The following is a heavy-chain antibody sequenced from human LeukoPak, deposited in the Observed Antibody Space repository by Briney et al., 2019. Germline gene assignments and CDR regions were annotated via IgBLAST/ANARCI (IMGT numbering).Heavy chain of an antibody. CDR1: EFTFSLAW. CDR3: ARDPEENYYDSSGYSDY. V-gene: IGHV3-15*01. J-gene: IGHJ4*02. Sequence: GGSLRLSCAASEFTFSLAWMSWVRQAPGKGLEWVGRIKSKTDGGTTDYAAPVKGRFTISRDDSKNTLYLQMNSLRAEDTAVYYCARDPEENYYDSSGYSDYWGQGTLVTVSS. CDR2: IKSKTDGGTT. D-gene: IGHD3-22*01.